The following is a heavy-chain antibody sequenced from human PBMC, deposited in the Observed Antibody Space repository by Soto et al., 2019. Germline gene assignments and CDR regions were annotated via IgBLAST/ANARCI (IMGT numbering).Heavy chain of an antibody. V-gene: IGHV3-49*04. J-gene: IGHJ4*02. D-gene: IGHD3-16*01. CDR1: GFTFGDYA. Sequence: PGGPLRLSCTTSGFTFGDYALSWVRQAPGKGLEWVGFIRRHAYGGTTDYAASVKGRFTISRDDSKSIAYLQMNSLRTEDTALYYCTRASSLDFDFWGQGTLVTVSS. CDR2: IRRHAYGGTT. CDR3: TRASSLDFDF.